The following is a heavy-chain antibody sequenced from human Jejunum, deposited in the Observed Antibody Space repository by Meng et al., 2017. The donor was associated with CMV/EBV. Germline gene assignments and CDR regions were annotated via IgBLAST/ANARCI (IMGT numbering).Heavy chain of an antibody. CDR2: INPDGGGT. V-gene: IGHV1-46*01. J-gene: IGHJ4*02. D-gene: IGHD6-19*01. CDR1: GYTLTTYH. Sequence: KASGYTLTTYHMHWLRQAPGQGPEWMGIINPDGGGTNYARKFQGRVTMTRDTSTNTVYLELSSLRSDDTAVYYCARVLVAGRAEFHYWGQGTLVTVSS. CDR3: ARVLVAGRAEFHY.